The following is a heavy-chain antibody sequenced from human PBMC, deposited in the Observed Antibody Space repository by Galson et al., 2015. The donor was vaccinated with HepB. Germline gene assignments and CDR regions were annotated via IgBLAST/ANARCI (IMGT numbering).Heavy chain of an antibody. CDR2: IGTAGDT. J-gene: IGHJ6*02. CDR1: GFTFISYD. Sequence: SLRLSCAASGFTFISYDTHWVRQVTGKGLEWVSGIGTAGDTYYSGSVKGRFTISRENGKNSLYLQMNSLRAGDTAMYYCARGADWHTAMASYGMDVWGQGTTVSVSS. D-gene: IGHD5-18*01. V-gene: IGHV3-13*01. CDR3: ARGADWHTAMASYGMDV.